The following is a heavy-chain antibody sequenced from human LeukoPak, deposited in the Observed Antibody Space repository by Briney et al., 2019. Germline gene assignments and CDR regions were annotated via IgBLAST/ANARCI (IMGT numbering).Heavy chain of an antibody. J-gene: IGHJ4*02. CDR1: GGSISSHY. CDR2: FYYSGRT. Sequence: SETLSLTCTVSGGSISSHYWSWIRQPPGKRLEWIGFFYYSGRTNYNPSLKSRVTISVDTSKNQFSLKLSSVTAADTAVYYCARAPLGYYGSSGYYYRANFYYFDYWGQGTLVTVSS. V-gene: IGHV4-59*08. D-gene: IGHD3-22*01. CDR3: ARAPLGYYGSSGYYYRANFYYFDY.